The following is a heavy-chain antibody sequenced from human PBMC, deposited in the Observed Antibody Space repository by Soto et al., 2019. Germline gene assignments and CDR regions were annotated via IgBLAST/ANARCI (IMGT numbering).Heavy chain of an antibody. CDR3: ARDTLAAAGFIFDY. CDR2: ISYDGSNK. J-gene: IGHJ4*02. Sequence: GGSLRLSCAASGFTFSSYAMHWVRQAPGKGLEWVAVISYDGSNKYYADSVKGRFTISRDNSKNTLYLQMNSLRAEDTAVYYCARDTLAAAGFIFDYWGQGTLVTVSS. CDR1: GFTFSSYA. D-gene: IGHD6-13*01. V-gene: IGHV3-30-3*01.